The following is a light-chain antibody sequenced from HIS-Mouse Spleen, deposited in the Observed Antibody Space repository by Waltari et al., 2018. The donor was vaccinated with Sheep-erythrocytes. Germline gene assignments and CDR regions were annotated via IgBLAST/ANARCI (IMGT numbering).Light chain of an antibody. CDR3: CSYAGSSTWV. CDR2: EGS. V-gene: IGLV2-23*01. CDR1: SSTVGSSNL. Sequence: QSALPQPASVSGSPGQSITISCTGTSSTVGSSNLVPWYQQHPGKAPKLMIYEGSKRPSGVSNRFSGSKSGNTASLTISGLQAEDEADYYCCSYAGSSTWVFGGGTKLTVL. J-gene: IGLJ3*02.